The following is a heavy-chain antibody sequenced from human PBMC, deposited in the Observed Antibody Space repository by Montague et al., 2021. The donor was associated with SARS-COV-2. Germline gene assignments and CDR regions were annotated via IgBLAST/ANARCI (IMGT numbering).Heavy chain of an antibody. CDR1: GFTLSSYA. V-gene: IGHV3-23*01. CDR2: ISGSDDTT. D-gene: IGHD2-2*01. Sequence: LRLSCAASGFTLSSYAMNWVRQAPGKGLEWVSSISGSDDTTYYADSVKGRFTISRDSSKNTLYLRMNSLRVEETAVYYCAKGFTSWPRGLFDYWGQGSLVTVSS. CDR3: AKGFTSWPRGLFDY. J-gene: IGHJ4*02.